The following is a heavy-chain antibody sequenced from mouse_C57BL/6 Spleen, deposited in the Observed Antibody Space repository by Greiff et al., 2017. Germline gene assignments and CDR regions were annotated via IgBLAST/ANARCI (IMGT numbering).Heavy chain of an antibody. CDR2: INPYNGGT. Sequence: EVQLQQSGPVLVKPGASVKMSCKASGYTFTDYYMTWVKQSHGQSLEWIGVINPYNGGTSSNPKFKGKATLTVDKSSITAYMELNSLTSEDSAVYYCASGKEGYFDVWGTGTTVTVSS. D-gene: IGHD2-1*01. V-gene: IGHV1-19*01. CDR1: GYTFTDYY. CDR3: ASGKEGYFDV. J-gene: IGHJ1*03.